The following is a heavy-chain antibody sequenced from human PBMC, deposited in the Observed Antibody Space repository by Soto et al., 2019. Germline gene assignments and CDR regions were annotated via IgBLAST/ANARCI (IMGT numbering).Heavy chain of an antibody. Sequence: SVKVSCKASGGTSSSYAISWVRQAPGQGLEWMGGIIPIFGTANYAQKFQGRVTITADESTSTAYMELSSLRSEDTAVYYCARDRGLIAARFWFWGQGTLVTVSS. CDR2: IIPIFGTA. CDR3: ARDRGLIAARFWF. J-gene: IGHJ4*02. D-gene: IGHD6-6*01. CDR1: GGTSSSYA. V-gene: IGHV1-69*13.